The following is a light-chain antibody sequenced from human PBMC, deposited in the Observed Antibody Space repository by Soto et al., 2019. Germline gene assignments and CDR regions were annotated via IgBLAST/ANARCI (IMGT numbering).Light chain of an antibody. V-gene: IGKV3-11*01. CDR1: QSVSTY. Sequence: EIVLTQSPATLSLSPGERATLSCRASQSVSTYLGWYQEKPGQPPRLLISEASMRATGIPARFSGSGSGTVFTSTISSLETEYVAIYFCHQRYSLPHTFGQGTKLEI. J-gene: IGKJ2*01. CDR3: HQRYSLPHT. CDR2: EAS.